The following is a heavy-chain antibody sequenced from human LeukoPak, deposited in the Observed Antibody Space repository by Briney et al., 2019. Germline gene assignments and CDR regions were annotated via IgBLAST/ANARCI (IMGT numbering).Heavy chain of an antibody. D-gene: IGHD3-22*01. CDR2: INPNTGGT. V-gene: IGHV1-2*02. J-gene: IGHJ4*02. CDR1: GFTFTGYY. Sequence: ASVKVSCKASGFTFTGYYIHWVRQAPGQGLEWMGWINPNTGGTNSAQKFQGRVTMTRDTSISTAYMELNRLTSDDTALYYCARSGAYYSSMYHFDYWGQGTLVSVSS. CDR3: ARSGAYYSSMYHFDY.